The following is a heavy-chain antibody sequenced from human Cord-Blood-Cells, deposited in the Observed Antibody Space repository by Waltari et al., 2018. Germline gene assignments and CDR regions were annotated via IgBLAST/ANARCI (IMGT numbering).Heavy chain of an antibody. CDR1: GGSFSGYY. Sequence: QVQLQQWGAGLLKPSETLSLTCAVYGGSFSGYYWSWIRQPPGKGLEWIGEINHSGSTNYNPSLKSRVTRSVDTSTNQFSLKLSSVTAADTAVYYCARGYCSSTSCYKDAFDIWGQGTMVTVSS. CDR2: INHSGST. J-gene: IGHJ3*02. V-gene: IGHV4-34*01. CDR3: ARGYCSSTSCYKDAFDI. D-gene: IGHD2-2*01.